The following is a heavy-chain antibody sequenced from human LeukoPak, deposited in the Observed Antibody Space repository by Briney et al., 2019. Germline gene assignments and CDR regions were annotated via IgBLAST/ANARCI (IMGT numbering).Heavy chain of an antibody. D-gene: IGHD3-10*01. V-gene: IGHV3-21*01. J-gene: IGHJ4*02. CDR2: IGSSSSYI. CDR3: ARDVGSGSYSASDY. CDR1: GFTFSNYG. Sequence: GGSLRLSCAASGFTFSNYGMHWVRQAPGKGLEWVSFIGSSSSYIYYADSVKGRFTISRDNAKNSLYLQMNSLRAEDTAVYYCARDVGSGSYSASDYWGQGTRVTVSS.